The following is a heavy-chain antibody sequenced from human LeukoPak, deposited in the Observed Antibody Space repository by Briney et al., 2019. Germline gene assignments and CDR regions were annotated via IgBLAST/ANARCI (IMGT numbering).Heavy chain of an antibody. D-gene: IGHD1-1*01. CDR1: GGSFSGYY. CDR3: ARGKLELARRKLGNQNKKVVYAFDI. J-gene: IGHJ3*02. Sequence: PSETLSLTCAVYGGSFSGYYWSWIRQPPGKGLEWIGEINHSGSTNYNPSLKSRVTISVDTSKNQFSLKLSSVTAADTAVYYCARGKLELARRKLGNQNKKVVYAFDIWGQGTMVTVSS. V-gene: IGHV4-34*01. CDR2: INHSGST.